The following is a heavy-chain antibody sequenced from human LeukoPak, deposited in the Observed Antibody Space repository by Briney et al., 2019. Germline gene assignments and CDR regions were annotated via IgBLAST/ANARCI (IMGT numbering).Heavy chain of an antibody. D-gene: IGHD1-26*01. CDR3: ARGIVGAAYDAFDI. Sequence: SETLSLTCTVSGGSISSGGYYWSWIRQPPGKGLEWIGYIYYSGSTNYNPSLKRRVTISVDTSKNQFSLKLSSVTAADTAVYYCARGIVGAAYDAFDIWGQGTMVTVSS. V-gene: IGHV4-61*08. CDR1: GGSISSGGYY. CDR2: IYYSGST. J-gene: IGHJ3*02.